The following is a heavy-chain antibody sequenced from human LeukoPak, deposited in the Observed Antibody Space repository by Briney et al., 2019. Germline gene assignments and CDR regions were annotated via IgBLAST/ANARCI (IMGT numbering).Heavy chain of an antibody. CDR2: INHSGST. D-gene: IGHD3-22*01. CDR3: AREVGGYYYDY. J-gene: IGHJ4*02. Sequence: SETLFLTCAVYGGSFSGYYWSWIRQPPGKGLEWIGEINHSGSTNYNPSLKSRVTISVDTSKNQFSLKLSSVTAADTAVYYCAREVGGYYYDYWGQGTLVTVSS. CDR1: GGSFSGYY. V-gene: IGHV4-34*01.